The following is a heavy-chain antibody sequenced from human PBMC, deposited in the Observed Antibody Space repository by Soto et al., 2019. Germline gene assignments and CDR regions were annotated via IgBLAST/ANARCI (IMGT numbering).Heavy chain of an antibody. CDR3: AHSRGDNGYEGPPLYEMDV. CDR1: GFSVKTSGVG. Sequence: QITLKESGPTLVKPTQPLTLTCTCSGFSVKTSGVGVGWIRQPPGKTLEWLALIYWNDFKRYTPSLESRLTITKDTSKNQVVLTVTNVDPADTATYYCAHSRGDNGYEGPPLYEMDVWGQGTTVTVSS. D-gene: IGHD5-12*01. CDR2: IYWNDFK. V-gene: IGHV2-5*01. J-gene: IGHJ6*02.